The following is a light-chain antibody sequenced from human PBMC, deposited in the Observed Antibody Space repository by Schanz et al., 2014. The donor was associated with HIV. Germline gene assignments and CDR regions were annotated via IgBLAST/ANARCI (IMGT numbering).Light chain of an antibody. V-gene: IGKV3-20*01. CDR1: QSIGSQ. J-gene: IGKJ5*01. CDR2: DAS. CDR3: QQYGTSPPVT. Sequence: EVVMTQSPDSLSVSPGERVTLSCRASQSIGSQLAWYQQRPGQSPSLLIYDASTRAAGIPARFSGSGSGTDFTLTISRLEPGDFAVYYCQQYGTSPPVTFGQGTRLEIK.